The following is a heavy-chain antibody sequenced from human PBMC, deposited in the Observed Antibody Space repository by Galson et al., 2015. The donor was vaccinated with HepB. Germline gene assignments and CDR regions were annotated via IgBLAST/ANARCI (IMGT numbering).Heavy chain of an antibody. CDR1: GYTLRELP. J-gene: IGHJ5*02. CDR3: ATEPVIAYGDDDGNDWFDP. Sequence: SVKVSCKVSGYTLRELPIHWMRQAPGEGLERVGSFDPVDGERVYAQKFQGRVTMTEDTSTDTAYMELTSLRFDDTAVYYCATEPVIAYGDDDGNDWFDPWGQGTLVTVSS. D-gene: IGHD4-17*01. CDR2: FDPVDGER. V-gene: IGHV1-24*01.